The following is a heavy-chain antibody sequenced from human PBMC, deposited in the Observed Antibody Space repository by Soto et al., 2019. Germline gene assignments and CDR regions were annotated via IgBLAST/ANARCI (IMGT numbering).Heavy chain of an antibody. Sequence: EVQLVESAGGLVKPGGSLRLSCVASGFSFNEDWMNWVRQAPGQGLEWVGRIKTSAGGGATNYAAPVQGRFTISRDDSKNTLYLHMSSLRTEDTAIYYFTTGSVEGIWGQGTTVIVSS. D-gene: IGHD2-15*01. J-gene: IGHJ6*02. CDR1: GFSFNEDW. V-gene: IGHV3-15*07. CDR3: TTGSVEGI. CDR2: IKTSAGGGAT.